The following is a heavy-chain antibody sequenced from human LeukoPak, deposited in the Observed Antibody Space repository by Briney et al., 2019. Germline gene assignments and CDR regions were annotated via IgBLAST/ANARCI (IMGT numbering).Heavy chain of an antibody. CDR1: GFTLSSYE. V-gene: IGHV3-23*01. J-gene: IGHJ4*02. D-gene: IGHD4-17*01. CDR2: ISGSGGST. CDR3: AKDQVWDYGDLAIDY. Sequence: GGSLRLSCIVSGFTLSSYEMTWFRQAPGKGLEWVSAISGSGGSTYYADSVKGRFTISRDNSKNTLYLQMNSLRAEDTAVYYCAKDQVWDYGDLAIDYWGQGTLVTVSS.